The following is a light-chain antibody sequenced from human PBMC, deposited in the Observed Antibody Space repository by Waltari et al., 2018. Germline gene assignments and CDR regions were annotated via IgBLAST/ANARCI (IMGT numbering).Light chain of an antibody. Sequence: QSVLTQPPSVSGAPGQRVTISCTGSSPNIVAGYDVHWYQQPPGTAPKLLMYGNSNRPSGVPDRFSGSKSGTSASLAITGLQAEDEADYYCQSYDSSLSGSRVFGGGTKLTVL. CDR2: GNS. V-gene: IGLV1-40*01. CDR1: SPNIVAGYD. J-gene: IGLJ2*01. CDR3: QSYDSSLSGSRV.